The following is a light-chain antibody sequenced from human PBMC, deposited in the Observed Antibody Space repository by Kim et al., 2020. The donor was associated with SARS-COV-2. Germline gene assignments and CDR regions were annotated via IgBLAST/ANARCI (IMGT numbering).Light chain of an antibody. V-gene: IGKV3-11*01. CDR1: RSVSSF. CDR3: QQRTKWPRK. J-gene: IGKJ1*01. Sequence: LAPGERAALSCRASRSVSSFLASYQQKPGQAPRLLIYEAANRATGIPARFSGIGSGTDLTLTISSLEPEGFAVYYCQQRTKWPRKFGQGTKVDIK. CDR2: EAA.